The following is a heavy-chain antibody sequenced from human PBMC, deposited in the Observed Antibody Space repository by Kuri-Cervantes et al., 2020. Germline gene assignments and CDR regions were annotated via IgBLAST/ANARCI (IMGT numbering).Heavy chain of an antibody. J-gene: IGHJ3*02. CDR3: ARAHFRGSAFDI. Sequence: GESLKISCAASGFTFSSYAMHWVRQAPGKGLEWVAVISYDGSNKYYADSVKGRFTISRDNSKNTLYLQMNSLRAEDTAVYYCARAHFRGSAFDIWGQGTMVTVSS. D-gene: IGHD3-10*01. V-gene: IGHV3-30-3*01. CDR1: GFTFSSYA. CDR2: ISYDGSNK.